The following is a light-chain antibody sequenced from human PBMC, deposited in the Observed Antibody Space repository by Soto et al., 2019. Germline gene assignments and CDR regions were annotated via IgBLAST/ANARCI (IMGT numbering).Light chain of an antibody. CDR3: SSYTSSSTYV. CDR2: DVS. J-gene: IGLJ1*01. CDR1: SSDVGGYNY. Sequence: QSVLTQPASVSGSPGQSITISCPGTSSDVGGYNYVSWYQQHPGKAPKLMIYDVSNRPSGVSNRFSGSKSGNTASLTISGLQAEDEADYYCSSYTSSSTYVFGTGTKLTVL. V-gene: IGLV2-14*01.